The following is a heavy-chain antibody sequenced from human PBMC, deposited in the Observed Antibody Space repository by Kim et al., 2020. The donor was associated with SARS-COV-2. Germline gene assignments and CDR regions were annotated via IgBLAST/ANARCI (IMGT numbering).Heavy chain of an antibody. J-gene: IGHJ3*02. V-gene: IGHV1-2*02. CDR1: GYTFTGYY. CDR2: INPNSGGT. Sequence: ASVKVSCKASGYTFTGYYMHWVRQAPGQGLEWMGWINPNSGGTNYAQKFQGRVTMTRDTSISTAYMELSRLRSDDTAVYYCAREIFLEWLFSGIDAFDIWGQGTMVTVSS. D-gene: IGHD3-3*01. CDR3: AREIFLEWLFSGIDAFDI.